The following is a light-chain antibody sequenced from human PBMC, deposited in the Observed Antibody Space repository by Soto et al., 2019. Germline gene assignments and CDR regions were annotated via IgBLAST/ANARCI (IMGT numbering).Light chain of an antibody. Sequence: QSVLTQPPSASGTPGQRVTISCSGSSSNIGSNYVYWYQQLPGTAPKLLIYRNDQRPSGVPDRFSGSKSGTSASLAISGLRSEDEAEYYCATRDDSPRGHVVFVGGTKLTVL. V-gene: IGLV1-47*01. J-gene: IGLJ2*01. CDR1: SSNIGSNY. CDR2: RND. CDR3: ATRDDSPRGHVV.